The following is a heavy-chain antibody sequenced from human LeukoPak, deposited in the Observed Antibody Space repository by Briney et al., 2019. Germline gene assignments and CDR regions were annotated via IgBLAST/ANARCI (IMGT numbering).Heavy chain of an antibody. J-gene: IGHJ5*02. CDR3: ARAKRITMIVVVQGAHNWFDP. Sequence: ASVKVSCKASGYTFTGNYMHWVRQAPGQGLEWMGWINPNSGGTNYAQKFQGRVTMTRDTSISTAYMELSRLRSDDTAVYYCARAKRITMIVVVQGAHNWFDPWGQETLVTVSS. V-gene: IGHV1-2*02. D-gene: IGHD3-22*01. CDR2: INPNSGGT. CDR1: GYTFTGNY.